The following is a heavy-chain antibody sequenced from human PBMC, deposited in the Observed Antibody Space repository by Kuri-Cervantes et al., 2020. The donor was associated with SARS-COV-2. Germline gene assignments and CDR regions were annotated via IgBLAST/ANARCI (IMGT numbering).Heavy chain of an antibody. J-gene: IGHJ5*02. Sequence: GESLKISCAASGFTFSNAWMSWVRQAPGKGLEWVSVIYSGGSTYYADSVKGRFTISRDNSKNTLYLQMNSLRAEDTAVYYCVRREGMTTYNRWGQGTLVTVSS. CDR3: VRREGMTTYNR. CDR1: GFTFSNAW. CDR2: IYSGGST. V-gene: IGHV3-66*04. D-gene: IGHD4-11*01.